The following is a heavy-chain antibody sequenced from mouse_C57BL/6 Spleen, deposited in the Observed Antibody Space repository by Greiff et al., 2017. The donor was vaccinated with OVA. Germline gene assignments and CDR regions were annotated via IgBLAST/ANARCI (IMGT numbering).Heavy chain of an antibody. J-gene: IGHJ3*01. CDR2: IDPSDSYT. CDR3: ASFAY. CDR1: GYTFTRYW. V-gene: IGHV1-50*01. Sequence: QVQLQQPGAELVKPGASVKLSCKASGYTFTRYWMQWVKQRPGQGLEWIGEIDPSDSYTNYNQKFKGKATLTVDTSSSTAYMQLSSLTAEDSAVYYCASFAYWGQGTLVTVSA.